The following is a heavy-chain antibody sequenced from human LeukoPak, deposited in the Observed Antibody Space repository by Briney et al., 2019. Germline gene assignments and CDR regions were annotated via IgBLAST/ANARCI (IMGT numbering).Heavy chain of an antibody. J-gene: IGHJ4*02. CDR2: IYHSGST. V-gene: IGHV4-30-2*01. CDR1: GGSISSGGYS. D-gene: IGHD4-23*01. CDR3: ATCDYGGLGFDY. Sequence: PSETLSLTCAVSGGSISSGGYSWSWIRQPPGKGLEWIGYIYHSGSTYYNPSLKSRVTISVDRSKNQFSLKLSSVTAADTAVYYCATCDYGGLGFDYWGQGTLVTVSS.